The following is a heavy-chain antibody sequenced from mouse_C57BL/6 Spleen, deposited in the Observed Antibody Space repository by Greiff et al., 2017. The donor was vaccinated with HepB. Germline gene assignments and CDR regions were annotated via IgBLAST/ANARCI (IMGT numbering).Heavy chain of an antibody. CDR1: GYAFSSSW. CDR3: ARNLMDY. CDR2: IYPGDGDT. Sequence: VKVVESGPELVKPGASVKISCKASGYAFSSSWMNWVKQRPGKGLEWIGRIYPGDGDTNYNGKFKGKATLTADKSSSTAYMQLSSLTSEDSAVYFCARNLMDYWGQGTSVTVSS. J-gene: IGHJ4*01. V-gene: IGHV1-82*01.